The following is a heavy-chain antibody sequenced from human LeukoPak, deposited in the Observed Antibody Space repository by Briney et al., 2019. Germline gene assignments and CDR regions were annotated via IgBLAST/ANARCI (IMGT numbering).Heavy chain of an antibody. Sequence: GGSLKLSCAASGFTFKTYWMHWVRQAPGKGLVWVSHSNSDGSSTSYADSVRGRFTISRDNAKNTLYLQMNSLRAEDTAVYYCARDLKGPVNDVFDMWGQGTMVTVSS. CDR1: GFTFKTYW. CDR2: SNSDGSST. V-gene: IGHV3-74*01. D-gene: IGHD4-23*01. CDR3: ARDLKGPVNDVFDM. J-gene: IGHJ3*02.